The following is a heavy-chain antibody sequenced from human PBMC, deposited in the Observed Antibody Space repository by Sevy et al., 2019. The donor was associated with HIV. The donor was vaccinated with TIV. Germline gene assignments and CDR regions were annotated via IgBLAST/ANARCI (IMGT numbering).Heavy chain of an antibody. CDR2: ISAYNGNT. Sequence: ASVKVSCKASGYTFTSYGISWVRQAPGQGLEWMGWISAYNGNTNYAQKLQGRVTMTTDTSTSTAYMELRSLRSDDTAVYYCAGDPVGYSSSWYGGGYWGQGTLVTVSS. CDR3: AGDPVGYSSSWYGGGY. CDR1: GYTFTSYG. J-gene: IGHJ4*02. D-gene: IGHD6-13*01. V-gene: IGHV1-18*01.